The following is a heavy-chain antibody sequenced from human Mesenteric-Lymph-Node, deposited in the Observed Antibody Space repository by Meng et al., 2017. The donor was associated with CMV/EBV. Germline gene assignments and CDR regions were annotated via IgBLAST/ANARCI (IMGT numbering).Heavy chain of an antibody. V-gene: IGHV3-74*01. CDR2: INSDGSST. D-gene: IGHD3-3*01. CDR3: ARDYDFWSGYLRPQTSGLNAFDI. CDR1: GFTFSSYW. J-gene: IGHJ3*02. Sequence: GESLKISCAASGFTFSSYWMHWVRQAPGKGLVWVSRINSDGSSTSYADSVKGRFTISRDNAKNTLYLQMNSLRAEDTAVYYCARDYDFWSGYLRPQTSGLNAFDIWGQGTMVTVSS.